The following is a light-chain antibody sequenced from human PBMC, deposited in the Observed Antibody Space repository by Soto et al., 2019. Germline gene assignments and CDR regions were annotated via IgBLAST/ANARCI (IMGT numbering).Light chain of an antibody. V-gene: IGKV1-39*01. Sequence: DIQMTQSPSSLSASVGDRVTITCRASESVITYLNWYRQKPGKAPNLLIHTASTLESGVPTRFSGSGSGTDFTLTISSLQPEDFGIYYCQQRSNWPGITFGQGTRLEIK. CDR3: QQRSNWPGIT. CDR1: ESVITY. J-gene: IGKJ5*01. CDR2: TAS.